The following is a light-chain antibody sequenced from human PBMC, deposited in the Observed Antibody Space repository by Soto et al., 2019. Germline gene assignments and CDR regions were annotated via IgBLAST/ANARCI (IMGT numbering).Light chain of an antibody. Sequence: EIVLTQSPATLSLSPGERATLSCRASQSVSSYLAWYQQKPGQAPRLLIYDAPNRATGIPARFRGSGFGTDFTLTISSLELEDFAIYYCQQRSNWPPVTFGGGTKVEIK. CDR3: QQRSNWPPVT. J-gene: IGKJ4*01. CDR1: QSVSSY. CDR2: DAP. V-gene: IGKV3-11*01.